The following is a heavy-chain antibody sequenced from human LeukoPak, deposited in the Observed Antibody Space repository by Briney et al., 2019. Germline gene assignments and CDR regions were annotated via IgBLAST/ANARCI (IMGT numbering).Heavy chain of an antibody. Sequence: PGGSLRLSCAASGFTFSTYDMHWVRQAPGKGLEWVSSISSSSSYIYYADSVKGRFTISRDNAKNSLYLQMNSLRAEDTAVYYCARGTRITLLRGSPNDAFDIWGQGTMVTVSS. CDR1: GFTFSTYD. V-gene: IGHV3-21*01. J-gene: IGHJ3*02. CDR2: ISSSSSYI. D-gene: IGHD3-10*01. CDR3: ARGTRITLLRGSPNDAFDI.